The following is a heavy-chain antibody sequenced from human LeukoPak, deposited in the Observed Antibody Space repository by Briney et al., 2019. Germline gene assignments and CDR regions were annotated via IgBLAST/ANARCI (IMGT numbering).Heavy chain of an antibody. J-gene: IGHJ4*02. Sequence: GGSLRLSCEASGFSMSVYWMNWVRQAPGKGLEWVGNIKQDGSERNYVDSVKGRFTISRDNAKKSLYLQMNSLRAEDTAVYYCARDRRIVAVAGNDYWGQGTLVTVSS. D-gene: IGHD6-19*01. CDR3: ARDRRIVAVAGNDY. CDR2: IKQDGSER. CDR1: GFSMSVYW. V-gene: IGHV3-7*01.